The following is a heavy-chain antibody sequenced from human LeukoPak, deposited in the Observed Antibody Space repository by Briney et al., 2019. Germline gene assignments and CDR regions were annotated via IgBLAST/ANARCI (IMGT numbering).Heavy chain of an antibody. J-gene: IGHJ5*02. D-gene: IGHD3-22*01. Sequence: GGSLRLSCEASGFTFSTYGMVWVRQAPGKGLEWVSSISASSKYIWYADSVKGRFTISRDNARNSLYLQINSLRAEDTAVYYCARDLRYYYDEDWFDPWGQGTLVTVSS. CDR3: ARDLRYYYDEDWFDP. CDR2: ISASSKYI. CDR1: GFTFSTYG. V-gene: IGHV3-21*01.